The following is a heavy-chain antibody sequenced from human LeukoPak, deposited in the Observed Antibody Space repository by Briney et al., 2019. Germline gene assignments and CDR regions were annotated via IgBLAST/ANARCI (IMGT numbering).Heavy chain of an antibody. CDR3: ARLLDNDSSGDPDTFDM. V-gene: IGHV4-59*11. D-gene: IGHD3-22*01. Sequence: PSETLSLTCAVSGGSISGHYWSWIRQSPGKGLEWIGYVYYSGKAYYRSSLRSRVTISADTSKNHFSLKLTSVTAADTAVYYCARLLDNDSSGDPDTFDMWGQGTMVTVFS. CDR1: GGSISGHY. CDR2: VYYSGKA. J-gene: IGHJ3*02.